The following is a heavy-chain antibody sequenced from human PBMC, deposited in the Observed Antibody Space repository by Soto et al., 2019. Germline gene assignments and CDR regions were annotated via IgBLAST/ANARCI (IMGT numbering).Heavy chain of an antibody. Sequence: QVQLVQSGAEARVPGASVKVSCKASGYSFTGLDINWVRQTTGQGLEWMGWMEPSSGRTGYAQKFQGRVTMTSDTSINPAYMELSSRTSDGPAFYYSARGVTAGVDYWGQGTLVTVSS. CDR2: MEPSSGRT. CDR1: GYSFTGLD. CDR3: ARGVTAGVDY. D-gene: IGHD1-26*01. J-gene: IGHJ4*02. V-gene: IGHV1-8*01.